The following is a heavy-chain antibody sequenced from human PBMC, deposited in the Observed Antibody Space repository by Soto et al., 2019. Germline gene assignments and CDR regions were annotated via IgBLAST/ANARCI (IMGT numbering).Heavy chain of an antibody. CDR2: IWYDGSNK. Sequence: PGESLRLSCAAFGFTFSSDGMHWVRQAPGKGLEWVAVIWYDGSNKYYADSVKGRFTISRDNSKNTLYLQMNSLRAEDTAVYYCARDKWFGGQNAFDIWGQGTLVTVSS. CDR3: ARDKWFGGQNAFDI. V-gene: IGHV3-33*01. CDR1: GFTFSSDG. J-gene: IGHJ3*02. D-gene: IGHD3-10*01.